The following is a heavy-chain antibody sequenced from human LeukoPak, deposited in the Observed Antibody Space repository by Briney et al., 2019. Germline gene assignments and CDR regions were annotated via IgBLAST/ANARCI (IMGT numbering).Heavy chain of an antibody. V-gene: IGHV3-7*01. D-gene: IGHD6-19*01. CDR3: ARGFSGWSFDY. J-gene: IGHJ4*02. Sequence: SGGSLRLSCAASVFTFSIYWMSWVRQAPGKGLEWVANTRQDGSEKDHVDSVKGRFTISRDNAKNSVYLQMNSLRAEDTVVYYCARGFSGWSFDYWGQGTLVTVSS. CDR1: VFTFSIYW. CDR2: TRQDGSEK.